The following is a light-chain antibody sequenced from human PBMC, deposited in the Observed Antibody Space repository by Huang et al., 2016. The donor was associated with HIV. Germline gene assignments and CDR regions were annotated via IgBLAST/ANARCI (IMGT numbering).Light chain of an antibody. J-gene: IGKJ1*01. V-gene: IGKV1-39*01. CDR1: QDISKF. CDR3: QQSYNTPLT. CDR2: AAS. Sequence: DIQMTQSPSSLSASVGDRVTITCRASQDISKFLNWYQQKPGKAPKLLIYAASSLQSGVPSRFRVSGSGTDFTLTISRLQPEDFATYYWQQSYNTPLTFGQETKVKI.